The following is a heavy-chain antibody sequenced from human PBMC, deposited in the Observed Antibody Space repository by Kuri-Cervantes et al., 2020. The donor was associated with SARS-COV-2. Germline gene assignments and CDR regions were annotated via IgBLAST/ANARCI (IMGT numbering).Heavy chain of an antibody. J-gene: IGHJ6*02. V-gene: IGHV1-69*06. CDR1: GGTFSTHA. Sequence: SVKVSCKASGGTFSTHAINWVRQAPGQGLEWMGTVIPMFGTTHHAQGFQGRLTMTADTSTSIAYMTLSSLRSDDTAVYYCARDRGVEARWEGDYYHVMDVWGPETTVTVSS. D-gene: IGHD1-26*01. CDR2: VIPMFGTT. CDR3: ARDRGVEARWEGDYYHVMDV.